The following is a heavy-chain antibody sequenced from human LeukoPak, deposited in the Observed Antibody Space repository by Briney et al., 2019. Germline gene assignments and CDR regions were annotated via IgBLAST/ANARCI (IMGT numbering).Heavy chain of an antibody. V-gene: IGHV4-39*07. CDR3: ARDVLPFDY. D-gene: IGHD4/OR15-4a*01. J-gene: IGHJ4*02. CDR2: IYYSGST. Sequence: PSETLSLTCTVSGGSISSSSYYWGWIRQPPGKGLEWIGSIYYSGSTYYNPSLKSRVTISVDTSKNQFSLKPSSVTAADTAVYYCARDVLPFDYWGQGTLVTVSS. CDR1: GGSISSSSYY.